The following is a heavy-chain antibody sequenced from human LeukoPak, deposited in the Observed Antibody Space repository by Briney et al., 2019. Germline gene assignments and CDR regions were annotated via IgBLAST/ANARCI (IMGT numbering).Heavy chain of an antibody. J-gene: IGHJ4*02. V-gene: IGHV3-23*01. CDR1: GFDFSGYA. D-gene: IGHD3-10*01. Sequence: GGSLRLSCAASGFDFSGYAMSWVRQAPGKGLEWVSGIGSDGSTHYAESVKGRFTISRDNSKSTLYLQMSSLRADDTAVYYCARGNYHASGSLDYWGQGTLVTVSS. CDR2: IGSDGST. CDR3: ARGNYHASGSLDY.